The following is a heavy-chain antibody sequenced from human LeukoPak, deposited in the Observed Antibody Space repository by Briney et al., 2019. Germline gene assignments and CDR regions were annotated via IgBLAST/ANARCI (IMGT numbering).Heavy chain of an antibody. CDR3: ARGYCSSTSCYELEAFDI. D-gene: IGHD2-2*01. V-gene: IGHV1-8*01. CDR1: GYTFTSYD. CDR2: MNPNSGNT. Sequence: ASVKVSCKASGYTFTSYDINWVRQATGQGLEWMGWMNPNSGNTGYAQKLQGRVTMTTDTSTSTAYMELRSLRSDDTAVYYCARGYCSSTSCYELEAFDIWSQGTMVTVSS. J-gene: IGHJ3*02.